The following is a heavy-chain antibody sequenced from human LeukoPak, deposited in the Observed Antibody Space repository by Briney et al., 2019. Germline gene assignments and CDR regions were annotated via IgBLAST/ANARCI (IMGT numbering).Heavy chain of an antibody. D-gene: IGHD3-9*01. J-gene: IGHJ4*02. CDR1: GFTFSSYA. CDR2: ISGSGGST. V-gene: IGHV3-23*01. CDR3: AKDLGSERLRCFDWLSFDY. Sequence: TGGSLRLSCAASGFTFSSYAMSWVRQAPGKGLEWVSAISGSGGSTYYADSVKGRFTISRDNSKNTLYLQMNSLRAEDTAVYYCAKDLGSERLRCFDWLSFDYWGQGTLVTVSS.